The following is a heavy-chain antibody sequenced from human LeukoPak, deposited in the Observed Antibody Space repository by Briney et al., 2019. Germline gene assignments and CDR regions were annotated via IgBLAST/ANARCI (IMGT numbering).Heavy chain of an antibody. CDR3: ARDRIPPVEMATIALDY. J-gene: IGHJ4*02. CDR2: INPSGGST. CDR1: GYTFTSYY. Sequence: GASVQVSCKASGYTFTSYYMHWVRQAPGQGLEWMGIINPSGGSTSYAQKFQGRVTMTRDTSTSTVYMELSSLRSEDTAVYYCARDRIPPVEMATIALDYWGQGTLVTVSS. V-gene: IGHV1-46*01. D-gene: IGHD5-24*01.